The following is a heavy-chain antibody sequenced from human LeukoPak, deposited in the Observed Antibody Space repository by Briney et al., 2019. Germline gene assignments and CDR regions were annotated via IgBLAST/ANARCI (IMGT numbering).Heavy chain of an antibody. J-gene: IGHJ4*02. CDR2: ISGSGGST. D-gene: IGHD3-22*01. Sequence: PGGSLRLSCAASGFTFSSYARSWVRQAPGKGLEWVSAISGSGGSTYYADSVKGRFTISRDNSKNTLYLQMNSLRVEDTAVYYCAKDHRATHYDYYDSSGYSCFDYWVQGTLVTVSS. CDR3: AKDHRATHYDYYDSSGYSCFDY. CDR1: GFTFSSYA. V-gene: IGHV3-23*01.